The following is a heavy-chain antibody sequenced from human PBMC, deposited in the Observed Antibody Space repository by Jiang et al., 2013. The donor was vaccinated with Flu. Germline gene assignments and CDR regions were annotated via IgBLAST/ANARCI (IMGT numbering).Heavy chain of an antibody. CDR1: GFSLSTSGMC. CDR2: IDWDDDK. Sequence: KPTQTLTLTCTFSGFSLSTSGMCVSWIRQPPGKALEWLARIDWDDDKYYSTSLKTRLTISKDTSKNQVVLTMTNMDPVDTATYYCARIGYSSGSHNWFDPWGQGTLVTVSS. D-gene: IGHD6-19*01. J-gene: IGHJ5*02. CDR3: ARIGYSSGSHNWFDP. V-gene: IGHV2-70*11.